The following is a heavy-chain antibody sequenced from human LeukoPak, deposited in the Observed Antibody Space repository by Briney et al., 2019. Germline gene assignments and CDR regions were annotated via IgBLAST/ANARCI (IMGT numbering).Heavy chain of an antibody. D-gene: IGHD3-10*01. J-gene: IGHJ6*03. CDR3: AREKETLLSITMVRGLIRRHYYMDV. CDR2: IKQDGSEK. Sequence: GGSLRLSCAASGFTFSSYWMSWVRQAPGKGLEWVANIKQDGSEKYYVDPVKGRFTISRDNAKNSLYLQMNSLRAEDTAVYYCAREKETLLSITMVRGLIRRHYYMDVWGKGTTVTVSS. CDR1: GFTFSSYW. V-gene: IGHV3-7*01.